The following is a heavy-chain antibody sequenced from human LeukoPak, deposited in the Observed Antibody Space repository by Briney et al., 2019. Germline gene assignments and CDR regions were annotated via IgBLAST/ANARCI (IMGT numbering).Heavy chain of an antibody. CDR1: GFTFSSYS. CDR2: ISSSSSYI. J-gene: IGHJ5*02. Sequence: GGSLRLSCAASGFTFSSYSMNWVRQAPGKGLEWVSSISSSSSYIYYADSVKGRFTISRDNAKNSLYLQMNSLRAEDTAVYYRARDPYSSSSFGGFDPWGQGTLVTVSS. CDR3: ARDPYSSSSFGGFDP. D-gene: IGHD6-6*01. V-gene: IGHV3-21*01.